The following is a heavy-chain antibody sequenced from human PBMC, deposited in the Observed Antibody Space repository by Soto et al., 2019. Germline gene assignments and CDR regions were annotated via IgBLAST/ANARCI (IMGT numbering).Heavy chain of an antibody. J-gene: IGHJ4*02. CDR3: ADYAGLFDY. V-gene: IGHV3-30-3*01. CDR1: GFTFSSYA. D-gene: IGHD4-17*01. CDR2: ISYDGSNK. Sequence: GGSLRLSCAASGFTFSSYAMHWVRQAPGKGLEWVAVISYDGSNKYYADSVKGRFTISRDNSKNTLYLQMNSLRAEDTAVYYCADYAGLFDYWGQGTLVTVSS.